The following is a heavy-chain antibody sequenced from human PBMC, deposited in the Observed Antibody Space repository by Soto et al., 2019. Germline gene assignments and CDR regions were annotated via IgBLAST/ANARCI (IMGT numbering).Heavy chain of an antibody. CDR3: ARQAPGYSSSCYPSSYYYGMDV. CDR2: MNPNSGNT. Sequence: QVQLVQSGAEVKKPGASVKVSCKASGYTFTSYDINWVRQATGQGLEWMGWMNPNSGNTGYAQKSQRRGTMTRNTAISTAYMETSSMRSEDTAVYYCARQAPGYSSSCYPSSYYYGMDVWGQGTTVTVSS. V-gene: IGHV1-8*01. J-gene: IGHJ6*02. D-gene: IGHD6-13*01. CDR1: GYTFTSYD.